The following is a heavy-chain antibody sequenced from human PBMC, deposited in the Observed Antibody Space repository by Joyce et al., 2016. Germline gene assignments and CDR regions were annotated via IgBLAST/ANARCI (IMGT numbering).Heavy chain of an antibody. CDR2: VNERGRT. V-gene: IGHV4-34*01. J-gene: IGHJ1*01. Sequence: QVQLQEWGAGLLKPSETLSLTCAVYGGSLSGYYWSWIRQAPGMGLEWIGEVNERGRTNYSPSLKSRATTSMDTSKNQFSLRLTTVTAADTAVYFCARARRGIILARGEMGEYLQHWGRGTVVIVSS. CDR3: ARARRGIILARGEMGEYLQH. CDR1: GGSLSGYY. D-gene: IGHD3-10*01.